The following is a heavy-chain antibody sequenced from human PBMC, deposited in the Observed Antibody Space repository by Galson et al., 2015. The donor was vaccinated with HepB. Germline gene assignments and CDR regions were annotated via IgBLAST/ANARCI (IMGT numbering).Heavy chain of an antibody. V-gene: IGHV3-7*03. CDR2: IKQDGSEK. CDR3: ARGWIQVWSSFDAFDI. CDR1: GFTFSSYG. J-gene: IGHJ3*02. Sequence: SLRLSCAASGFTFSSYGMHWVRQAPGKGLGWVANIKQDGSEKYYVDSVKGRFTISRDNAKNSLYLQMNSLRAEDTAVYYCARGWIQVWSSFDAFDIWGQGTMVTVSS. D-gene: IGHD5-18*01.